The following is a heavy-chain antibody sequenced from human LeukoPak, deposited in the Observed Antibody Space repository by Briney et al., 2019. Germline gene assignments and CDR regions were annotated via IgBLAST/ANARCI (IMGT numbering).Heavy chain of an antibody. CDR1: GGSISSGGYY. CDR2: IYYSGST. J-gene: IGHJ4*02. D-gene: IGHD5-18*01. CDR3: ARDRKGVQLWEPFDY. Sequence: SQTLSLTCTVSGGSISSGGYYWSWIRQHPGKGLEWIGYIYYSGSTYYNQSLKSRVTIAIDTSKNQFSLKLSSVTAADTAVYYCARDRKGVQLWEPFDYWGQGTLVTVSS. V-gene: IGHV4-31*03.